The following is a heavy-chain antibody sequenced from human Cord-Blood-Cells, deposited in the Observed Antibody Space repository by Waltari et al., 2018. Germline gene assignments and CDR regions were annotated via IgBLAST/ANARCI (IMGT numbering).Heavy chain of an antibody. D-gene: IGHD3-3*01. J-gene: IGHJ4*02. Sequence: QVQLVQSGAEVKKPGASVKVSCKASRYTFTSYYMHWVRQAPGQGLEWMGIINPSGGSTSYAQKFQGRVTMTRDTSTSTVYMELSSLRSEDTAVYYCARSYTIFGVVDYWGQGTLVTVSS. V-gene: IGHV1-46*01. CDR3: ARSYTIFGVVDY. CDR1: RYTFTSYY. CDR2: INPSGGST.